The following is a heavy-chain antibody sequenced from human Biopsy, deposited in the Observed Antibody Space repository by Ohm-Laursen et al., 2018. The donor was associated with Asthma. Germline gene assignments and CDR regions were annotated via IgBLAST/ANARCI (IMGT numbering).Heavy chain of an antibody. CDR3: AKGGSYSSRRYYFDY. J-gene: IGHJ4*02. CDR1: GGTFSSYA. V-gene: IGHV1-69*10. D-gene: IGHD1-26*01. CDR2: IIPIFGIA. Sequence: SVKVSCKASGGTFSSYAISWVRQAPGQGLEWMGGIIPIFGIANYAQKFQGRVTITADKSTSTAYMDLSSLRSEDTAVYYCAKGGSYSSRRYYFDYWGQGTLVTVSS.